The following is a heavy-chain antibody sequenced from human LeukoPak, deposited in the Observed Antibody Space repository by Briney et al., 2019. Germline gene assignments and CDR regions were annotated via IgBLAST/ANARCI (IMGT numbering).Heavy chain of an antibody. CDR1: GYTFTGYY. CDR2: INPNSGGT. Sequence: SVKVSCKASGYTFTGYYMHWVRQAPGQGLEWMGWINPNSGGTNYAQKFQGRVTMTSDTSISTAYMELSRLRSDDTAVYYCARETCSSTSCYLAAVSWFDPWGQGTLVTVSS. D-gene: IGHD2-2*01. CDR3: ARETCSSTSCYLAAVSWFDP. J-gene: IGHJ5*02. V-gene: IGHV1-2*02.